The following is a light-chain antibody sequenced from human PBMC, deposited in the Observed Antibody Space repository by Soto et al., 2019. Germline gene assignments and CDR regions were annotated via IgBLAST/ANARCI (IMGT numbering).Light chain of an antibody. Sequence: EFVLTQSPGTLSLSPGERSTLSCRASQSFNSIYLAWYQQKPGQAPRLLIYGASNRATGIPDRFSGSGSGTDFTLTISRLEPEDFAVYYCQQYDSSGTFGQGTKVDIK. CDR3: QQYDSSGT. J-gene: IGKJ1*01. V-gene: IGKV3-20*01. CDR1: QSFNSIY. CDR2: GAS.